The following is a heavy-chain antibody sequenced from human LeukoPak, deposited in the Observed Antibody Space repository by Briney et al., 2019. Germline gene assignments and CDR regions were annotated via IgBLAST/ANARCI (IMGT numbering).Heavy chain of an antibody. CDR3: ARVMAMAYGSDY. Sequence: PGGSLRLSCAASGFTFSSYSMNWVRQAPGKGLEWVSSISSSSSYIYYADSVKGRFTISRDNAKNSLYLQMNSLRAEDTAVYYCARVMAMAYGSDYWGQGTLVTVSS. D-gene: IGHD2-21*01. CDR2: ISSSSSYI. V-gene: IGHV3-21*01. CDR1: GFTFSSYS. J-gene: IGHJ4*02.